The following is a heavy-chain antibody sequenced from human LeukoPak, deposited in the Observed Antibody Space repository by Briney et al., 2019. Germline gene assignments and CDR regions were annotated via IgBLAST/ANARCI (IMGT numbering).Heavy chain of an antibody. CDR1: GGSISSSSYY. J-gene: IGHJ5*02. CDR2: IYYSGST. V-gene: IGHV4-61*01. CDR3: ASIDYDFWSGSPPT. Sequence: PSETLSLTCTVSGGSISSSSYYWSWIRQPPGKGLEWIGYIYYSGSTNYNPSLKSRVTISVDTSKNQFSLKLSSVTAADTAVYYCASIDYDFWSGSPPTWGQGTLVTVSS. D-gene: IGHD3-3*01.